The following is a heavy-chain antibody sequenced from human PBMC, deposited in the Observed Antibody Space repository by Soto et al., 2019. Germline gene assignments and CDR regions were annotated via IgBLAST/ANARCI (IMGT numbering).Heavy chain of an antibody. V-gene: IGHV4-30-4*01. CDR2: IYHTGST. CDR3: ARDPLYDYGDLSHVFDI. Sequence: SETLSLTCTVSGGSMSRGDYYWSWIRQPPGKGLEWVGFIYHTGSTYYSPSLKSRVAISVDTSKNQFSLKLSSVTAADTAVYYCARDPLYDYGDLSHVFDIGGQGTMVT. D-gene: IGHD4-17*01. CDR1: GGSMSRGDYY. J-gene: IGHJ3*02.